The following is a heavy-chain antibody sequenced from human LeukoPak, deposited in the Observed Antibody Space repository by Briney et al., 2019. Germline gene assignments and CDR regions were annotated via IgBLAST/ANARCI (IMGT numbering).Heavy chain of an antibody. V-gene: IGHV1-2*02. CDR1: GYTFTSYG. Sequence: GASVKVSCKASGYTFTSYGISWVRQAPGQGLEWMGWINPNSGDTNYAQKFQGRVTLTRDTSISTAYMELSSLKSDDTAVYHCARDGGFDYWGQGTLVTVSS. D-gene: IGHD3-16*01. CDR3: ARDGGFDY. J-gene: IGHJ4*02. CDR2: INPNSGDT.